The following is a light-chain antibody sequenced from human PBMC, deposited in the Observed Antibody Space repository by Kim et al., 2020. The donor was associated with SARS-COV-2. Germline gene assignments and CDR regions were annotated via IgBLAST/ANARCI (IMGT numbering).Light chain of an antibody. CDR3: QQYSRDSRT. V-gene: IGKV1-5*01. Sequence: SGVGDRVTITCQASRVIGTWLAWYQQKPGKAPKLLIFNASNLQSRVPSRFSGSGSGTQFTLTISSLQPDDYGTYFCQQYSRDSRTFGQGTKVDIK. CDR2: NAS. J-gene: IGKJ1*01. CDR1: RVIGTW.